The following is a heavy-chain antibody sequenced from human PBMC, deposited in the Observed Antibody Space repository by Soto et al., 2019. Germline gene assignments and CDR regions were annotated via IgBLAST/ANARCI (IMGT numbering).Heavy chain of an antibody. CDR2: IYYSGST. CDR3: ARTGYSSSWSTKMTYYFDY. D-gene: IGHD6-13*01. J-gene: IGHJ4*02. Sequence: SETLSLTFTVSGGSISSYYWSWIRQPPGKGLEWIGYIYYSGSTNYNPSLKSRVTISVDTSKNQFSLKLSSVTAADTAVYYCARTGYSSSWSTKMTYYFDYWGQGTRVTVSS. V-gene: IGHV4-59*01. CDR1: GGSISSYY.